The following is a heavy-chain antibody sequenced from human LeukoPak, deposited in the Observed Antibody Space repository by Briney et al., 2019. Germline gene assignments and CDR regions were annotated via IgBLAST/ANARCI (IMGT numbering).Heavy chain of an antibody. D-gene: IGHD3-10*01. CDR2: ISYDGSNK. Sequence: GGSLRLSCAASGFTFSSYAMHWVRQAPGKGLEWVAVISYDGSNKYYADSVKGRFTISRDNSKNTLYLQMNSLRAEDTALYYCARVKWGPRRGVIMEPLDYWGQGTLVTVSS. CDR3: ARVKWGPRRGVIMEPLDY. V-gene: IGHV3-30*04. J-gene: IGHJ4*02. CDR1: GFTFSSYA.